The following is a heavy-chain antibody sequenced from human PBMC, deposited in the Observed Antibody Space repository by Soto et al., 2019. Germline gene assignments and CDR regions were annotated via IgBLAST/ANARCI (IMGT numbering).Heavy chain of an antibody. V-gene: IGHV3-33*01. CDR2: IWYDGSNK. CDR1: GFTFSSYG. J-gene: IGHJ6*02. Sequence: GGSLRLSCAASGFTFSSYGMHWVRQAPGKGLEWVAVIWYDGSNKYYADSVKGRFTISRDNSKNTLYLQMNSLRAEDTAVYYCARDRVHHCTNGVCYYYYYGMDVWGQGTTVTVSS. CDR3: ARDRVHHCTNGVCYYYYYGMDV. D-gene: IGHD2-8*01.